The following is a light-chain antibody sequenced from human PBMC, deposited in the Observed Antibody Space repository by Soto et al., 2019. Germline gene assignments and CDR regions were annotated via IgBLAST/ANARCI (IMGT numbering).Light chain of an antibody. Sequence: EMDMTQSPATLSASQGERATLSCRAAQNIGNSLGWYQQKPGQAPRLLIYGASLRATGIPARFSGAGSGTEFTLTIGSLQPEDSATYYCQYLGAFGQGTKLEIK. CDR1: QNIGNS. CDR3: QYLGA. V-gene: IGKV3-15*01. CDR2: GAS. J-gene: IGKJ2*01.